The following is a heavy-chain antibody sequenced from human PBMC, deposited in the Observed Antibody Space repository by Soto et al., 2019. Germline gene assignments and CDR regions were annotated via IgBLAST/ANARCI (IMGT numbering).Heavy chain of an antibody. CDR1: GYTISRSNW. J-gene: IGHJ4*02. CDR2: IYYSGTT. V-gene: IGHV4-28*01. CDR3: ARREIQGPIDY. D-gene: IGHD1-26*01. Sequence: QVQLQESGPGLVKASDTLSLTCAVAGYTISRSNWWGWIRQPPGKGLECIGYIYYSGTTYYNPSLKSRVTMSVDTSKNQFSLKLTSVTAVDTAVYYCARREIQGPIDYWGQGTLVTVSS.